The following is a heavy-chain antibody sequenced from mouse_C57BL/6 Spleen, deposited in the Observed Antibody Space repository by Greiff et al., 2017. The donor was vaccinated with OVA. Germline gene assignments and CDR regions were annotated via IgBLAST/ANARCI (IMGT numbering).Heavy chain of an antibody. CDR2: INPNNGGT. Sequence: EVQLQESGPELVKPGASVKIPCKASGYTFTDYNMDWVKQSHGKSLEWIGDINPNNGGTIYNQKFKGKATLTVDMSSSTAYMELRSLTSEDTAVYYCARKGNTGTFAMDYWGQGTSVTVSS. D-gene: IGHD4-1*01. V-gene: IGHV1-18*01. CDR3: ARKGNTGTFAMDY. CDR1: GYTFTDYN. J-gene: IGHJ4*01.